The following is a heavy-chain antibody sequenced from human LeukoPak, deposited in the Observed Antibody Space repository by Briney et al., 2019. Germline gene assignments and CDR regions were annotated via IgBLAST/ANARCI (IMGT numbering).Heavy chain of an antibody. CDR2: IYYSGST. Sequence: PSETLSLTCTVSGGSISSYYWSWIRQPPGKGLEWIGYIYYSGSTNYNPSLKSRVTISVDTSKNQFSLKLSSVTAADTAVYYCARVYYGSGSYRYYFDYWGQGTLVTVSS. CDR3: ARVYYGSGSYRYYFDY. D-gene: IGHD3-10*01. CDR1: GGSISSYY. J-gene: IGHJ4*02. V-gene: IGHV4-59*01.